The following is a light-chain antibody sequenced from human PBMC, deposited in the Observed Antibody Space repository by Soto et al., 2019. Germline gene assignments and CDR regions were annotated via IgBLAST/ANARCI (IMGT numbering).Light chain of an antibody. CDR2: GSS. CDR3: QQYGSSPPYT. CDR1: ENVCNNY. J-gene: IGKJ2*01. Sequence: EVVLTQSPGTLSLSPGERATLSCRASENVCNNYLAWYQQKPGQAPRLLIFGSSDRAAGIPDRFSGSGSGTDFTLTISRLEPEDFAVYYCQQYGSSPPYTFGHGTKLDIK. V-gene: IGKV3-20*01.